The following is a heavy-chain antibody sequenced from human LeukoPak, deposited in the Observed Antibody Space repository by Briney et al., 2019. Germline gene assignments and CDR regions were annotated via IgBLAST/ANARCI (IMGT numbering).Heavy chain of an antibody. CDR2: ITSSGSTI. Sequence: GGSLRLSCAASGFTFSDYYMSWIRQAPGKGLEWISYITSSGSTIYYADSVKGRFTISRDNAKNSLYLQMNSLRAEDTAVYYCAKGGPYDILTGKNVFDIWGQGTTVTVSS. V-gene: IGHV3-11*01. CDR3: AKGGPYDILTGKNVFDI. J-gene: IGHJ3*02. D-gene: IGHD3-9*01. CDR1: GFTFSDYY.